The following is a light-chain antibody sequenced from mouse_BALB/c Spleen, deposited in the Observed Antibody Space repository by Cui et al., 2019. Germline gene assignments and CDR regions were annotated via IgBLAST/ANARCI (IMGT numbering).Light chain of an antibody. CDR3: QQNNEDPPT. CDR1: EIVDSYGNSV. Sequence: NIVLTQSPAPLAVSLGQRATISCRVSEIVDSYGNSVMHWYQQKPGQPPKLLIYLASNLESGVPARFSGSGSRTDFTLTIDPVEADDAATYYCQQNNEDPPTFGGGTKLEIK. J-gene: IGKJ1*01. V-gene: IGKV3-10*01. CDR2: LAS.